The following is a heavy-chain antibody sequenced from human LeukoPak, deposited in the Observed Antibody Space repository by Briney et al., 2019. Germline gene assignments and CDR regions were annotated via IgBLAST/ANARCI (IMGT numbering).Heavy chain of an antibody. CDR2: IKQHGSEK. Sequence: QPGGSLRLSCAASGLTFSSYWMSWVRQAPGKGLEWVANIKQHGSEKYYVDSVKGRFTISRDNAKNSLYLQMNSLRAEDTAVYYCARSEGTYDILTGQEVLFFDYWGQGTLVTVSS. J-gene: IGHJ4*02. CDR3: ARSEGTYDILTGQEVLFFDY. V-gene: IGHV3-7*03. CDR1: GLTFSSYW. D-gene: IGHD3-9*01.